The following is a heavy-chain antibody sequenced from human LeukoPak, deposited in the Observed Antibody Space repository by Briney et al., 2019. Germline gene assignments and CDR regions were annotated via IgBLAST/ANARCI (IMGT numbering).Heavy chain of an antibody. J-gene: IGHJ4*02. CDR2: INHSGST. CDR3: ARAAHAGGDTAMANTLDY. Sequence: SETLSLTCAVYGGSFSGYYWSWIRQPPGKGLEWIGEINHSGSTDYNPSLKSRVTISVDTSKNQFSPKLSSVTAADTAVYYCARAAHAGGDTAMANTLDYWGQGTLVTVSS. V-gene: IGHV4-34*01. CDR1: GGSFSGYY. D-gene: IGHD5-18*01.